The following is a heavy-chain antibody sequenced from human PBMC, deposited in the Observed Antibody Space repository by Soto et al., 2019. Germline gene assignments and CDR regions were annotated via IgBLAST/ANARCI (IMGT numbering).Heavy chain of an antibody. J-gene: IGHJ4*02. Sequence: QVQLVESGGGVVQPGRSLRLSCAASEFTFRSYSMHWVRQAPGKGLEWVAVISYDGRKEYYADSVKGRFIISRDNSKNMLYLQVGSLRTEDTDLYYCARGRQSVNTEIDYWGQGTLVTVSS. CDR2: ISYDGRKE. CDR1: EFTFRSYS. CDR3: ARGRQSVNTEIDY. D-gene: IGHD4-17*01. V-gene: IGHV3-30*04.